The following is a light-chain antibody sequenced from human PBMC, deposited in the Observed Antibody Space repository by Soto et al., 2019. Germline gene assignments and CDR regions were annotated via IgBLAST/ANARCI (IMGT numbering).Light chain of an antibody. V-gene: IGKV1-39*01. J-gene: IGKJ2*01. CDR3: QQSLITPYT. CDR1: QTVATF. CDR2: AAS. Sequence: DIQMTQSPASLSASIGDRVSISCRASQTVATFLNWYQQKPGKVPQLLIYAASTLQSGVPSRFSGSGSGTDFTLVISSLQREDFGTYYCQQSLITPYTFGQGTKVDIK.